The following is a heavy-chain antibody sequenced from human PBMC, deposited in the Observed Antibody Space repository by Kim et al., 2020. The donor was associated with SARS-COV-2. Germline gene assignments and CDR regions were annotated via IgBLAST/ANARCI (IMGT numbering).Heavy chain of an antibody. CDR3: ARAGYSGYDFPPYYGMDV. J-gene: IGHJ6*01. CDR2: ISYDGSNK. D-gene: IGHD5-12*01. Sequence: GGSLRLSCAASGFTFSSYAMHWVRQAPGKGLEWVAVISYDGSNKYYADSVKGRFTISRDNSKNTLYLQMNSLRAEDTAVYYCARAGYSGYDFPPYYGMDV. CDR1: GFTFSSYA. V-gene: IGHV3-30*04.